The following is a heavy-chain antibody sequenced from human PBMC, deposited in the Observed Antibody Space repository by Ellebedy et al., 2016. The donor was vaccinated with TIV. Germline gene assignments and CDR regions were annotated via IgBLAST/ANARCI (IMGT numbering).Heavy chain of an antibody. J-gene: IGHJ4*02. Sequence: GESLKISCAASGFTFSDHYMEWARQAPGKGLEWVGRIRNKVNSHTTEYAASVRGRFTVSRDDSKNSLYLQMNSLKTEDTAVYYCVRGIVGAPDSWGQGTRVTVSS. CDR3: VRGIVGAPDS. CDR2: IRNKVNSHTT. V-gene: IGHV3-72*01. D-gene: IGHD1-26*01. CDR1: GFTFSDHY.